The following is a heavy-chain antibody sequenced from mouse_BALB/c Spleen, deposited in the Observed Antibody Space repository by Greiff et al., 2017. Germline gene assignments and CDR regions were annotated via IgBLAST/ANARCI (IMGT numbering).Heavy chain of an antibody. CDR3: AREGIRNCDY. D-gene: IGHD2-4*01. CDR2: INSNGGST. V-gene: IGHV5-6-3*01. Sequence: EVQRVESGGGLVQPGGSLKLSCAASGFTFSSYGMSWVRQTPDKRLELVATINSNGGSTYYPDSVKGRFTISRDNAKNTLYLQMSSLKSEDTAMYDCAREGIRNCDYWGQGTTLTVSS. J-gene: IGHJ2*01. CDR1: GFTFSSYG.